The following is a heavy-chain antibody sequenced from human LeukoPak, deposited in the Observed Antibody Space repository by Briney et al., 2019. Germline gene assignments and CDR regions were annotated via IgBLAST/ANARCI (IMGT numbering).Heavy chain of an antibody. Sequence: GGSLRLSCATSGFTFSTFWMHWVRQAPGKGLEWVSYISSSGSTIYYADSVKGRFTISRDNAKNSLYLQMNSLRAEDTAVYYCAELGITMIGGVWGKGTTVTISS. CDR2: ISSSGSTI. J-gene: IGHJ6*04. D-gene: IGHD3-10*02. CDR1: GFTFSTFW. V-gene: IGHV3-48*04. CDR3: AELGITMIGGV.